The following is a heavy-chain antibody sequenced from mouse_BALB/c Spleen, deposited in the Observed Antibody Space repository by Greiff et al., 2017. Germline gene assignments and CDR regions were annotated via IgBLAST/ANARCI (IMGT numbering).Heavy chain of an antibody. CDR3: ASRVGGYGAMDY. Sequence: EVKLMESGGGLVQPGGSLKLSCAASGFTFSSYTMSWVRQTPEKRLEWVAYISNGGGSTYYPDTVKGRFTISRDNAKNTLYLQMSSLKSEDTAMYYCASRVGGYGAMDYWGQGTSVTVSS. J-gene: IGHJ4*01. CDR1: GFTFSSYT. V-gene: IGHV5-12-2*01. D-gene: IGHD2-2*01. CDR2: ISNGGGST.